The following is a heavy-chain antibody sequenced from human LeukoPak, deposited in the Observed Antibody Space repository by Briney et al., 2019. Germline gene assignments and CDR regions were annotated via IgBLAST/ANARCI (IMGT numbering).Heavy chain of an antibody. V-gene: IGHV4-30-4*01. CDR3: ARLRASSSWYQSGMDV. CDR1: GGSISSGDYY. CDR2: IYYSGST. Sequence: SQTLSLTCTVSGGSISSGDYYWSWIRQPPGKGLEWIGYIYYSGSTYYNPSLKSRVTISVDTSKNQFSLKLSSVTAADTAVYYCARLRASSSWYQSGMDVWGQGTTVTVSS. D-gene: IGHD6-13*01. J-gene: IGHJ6*02.